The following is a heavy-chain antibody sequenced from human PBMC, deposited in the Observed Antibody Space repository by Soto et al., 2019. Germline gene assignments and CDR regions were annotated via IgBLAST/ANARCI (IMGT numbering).Heavy chain of an antibody. CDR1: GGTFISYA. J-gene: IGHJ5*02. CDR3: AKEGGEYSRRNWFDP. D-gene: IGHD3-16*01. V-gene: IGHV1-69*06. Sequence: QVQLVQSGAEVKKPGSSVKVSCKASGGTFISYAISWVRQAPGQGLEWMGGIIPISGTSNLAQKFQGRLTITADKSTSTAYMELSSLRSEDTAVYYCAKEGGEYSRRNWFDPWGQGTLVTVSS. CDR2: IIPISGTS.